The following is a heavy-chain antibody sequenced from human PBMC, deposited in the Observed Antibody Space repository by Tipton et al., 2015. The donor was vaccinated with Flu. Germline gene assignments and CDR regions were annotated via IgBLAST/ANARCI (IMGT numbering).Heavy chain of an antibody. J-gene: IGHJ4*01. Sequence: QLVQSGAEVRKPGASVKLSCKASGYTFSNYNMHWVRQAPGQGLEWMGMIYPSGGGTRYAQKFQGRVTVTRDKSTSTVYMELSSLTSGDTAVYYCARDLGAGTYTFGDWGQGTLVTVSS. CDR3: ARDLGAGTYTFGD. CDR1: GYTFSNYN. D-gene: IGHD3-10*01. CDR2: IYPSGGGT. V-gene: IGHV1-46*01.